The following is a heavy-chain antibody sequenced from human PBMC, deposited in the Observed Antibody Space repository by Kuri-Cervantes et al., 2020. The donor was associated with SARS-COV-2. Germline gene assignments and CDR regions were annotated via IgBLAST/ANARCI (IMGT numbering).Heavy chain of an antibody. Sequence: ESLKISCTVSGGYISSSSYYWGWIRQPPGKGLEWIGRIYTSGSTNYNPSLTSRVTMSVDTSKNQFSLKLSSVPAADTAVYYCARIRKQQLRVGFAFDIWGQGTMVTVSS. D-gene: IGHD6-13*01. J-gene: IGHJ3*02. CDR2: IYTSGST. CDR3: ARIRKQQLRVGFAFDI. CDR1: GGYISSSSYY. V-gene: IGHV4-61*05.